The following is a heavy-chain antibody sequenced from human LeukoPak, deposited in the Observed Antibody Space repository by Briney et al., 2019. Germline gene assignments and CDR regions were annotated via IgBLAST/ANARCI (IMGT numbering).Heavy chain of an antibody. D-gene: IGHD4-17*01. CDR1: GGSISSYY. CDR2: ICTSGSI. J-gene: IGHJ4*02. V-gene: IGHV4-4*07. Sequence: SETLSLTCIVSGGSISSYYWSWIRQPAGKGLEWIGRICTSGSINYNPSLKSRVTMSVDTSKNQFSLKLTSLTAADTAVYYCARDHRRDYGDYHFDYWGQGTLVTVSS. CDR3: ARDHRRDYGDYHFDY.